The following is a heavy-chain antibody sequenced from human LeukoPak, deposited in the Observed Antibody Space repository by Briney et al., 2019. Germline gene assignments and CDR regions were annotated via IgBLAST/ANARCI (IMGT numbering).Heavy chain of an antibody. CDR1: GGSISSSSYY. CDR3: ARDYDSSGYYVYYYGMDV. J-gene: IGHJ6*02. D-gene: IGHD3-22*01. Sequence: SETLSLTCTVSGGSISSSSYYWGWIRQPPGKGLEWIGSIFYSGSTYYNPSLKSRVTVSLDTSKNQFSLKLSSVTAADTAVYYCARDYDSSGYYVYYYGMDVWGQGTTVTVSS. CDR2: IFYSGST. V-gene: IGHV4-39*07.